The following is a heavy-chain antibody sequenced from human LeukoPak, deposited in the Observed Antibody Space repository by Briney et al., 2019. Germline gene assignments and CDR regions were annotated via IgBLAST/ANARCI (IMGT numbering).Heavy chain of an antibody. D-gene: IGHD1-14*01. CDR1: GFSFSTYG. CDR2: ISGSGGGT. J-gene: IGHJ4*02. V-gene: IGHV3-23*01. CDR3: AKGRISPDD. Sequence: GGSLRLSCAVSGFSFSTYGMSWVRQAPGKGLEWVSGISGSGGGTYYADSVKGRFTISRDTSKNTLYLQMNSLRAEDTAVYYCAKGRISPDDWGQGTLVTVSS.